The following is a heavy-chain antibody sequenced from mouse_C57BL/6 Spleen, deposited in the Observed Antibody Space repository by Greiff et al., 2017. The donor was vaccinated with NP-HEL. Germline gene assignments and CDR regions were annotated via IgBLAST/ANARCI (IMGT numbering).Heavy chain of an antibody. CDR2: IWSGGST. Sequence: VKVVESGPGLVQPSQSLSITCTVSGFSLTSYGVHWVRQSPGKGLEWLGVIWSGGSTDYNAAFISRLSISKDNSKSQVFFKMNSLQADDTAIYYCARKRDYDGFYYAMDYWGQGTSVTVSS. V-gene: IGHV2-2*01. D-gene: IGHD2-4*01. J-gene: IGHJ4*01. CDR1: GFSLTSYG. CDR3: ARKRDYDGFYYAMDY.